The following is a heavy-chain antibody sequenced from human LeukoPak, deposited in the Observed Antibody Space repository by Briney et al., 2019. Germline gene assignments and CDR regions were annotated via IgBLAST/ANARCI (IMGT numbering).Heavy chain of an antibody. CDR1: VYTFTSYR. CDR2: ISPYYGNT. V-gene: IGHV1-18*01. Sequence: ASVKVSFKASVYTFTSYRIYWLRQPPSQGLEWMEWISPYYGNTNYAHTLQGRLTMTTDTSTNKHYLQLRSLRSDDTAVYYFARLIGPFDRWGQG. CDR3: ARLIGPFDR. J-gene: IGHJ5*02.